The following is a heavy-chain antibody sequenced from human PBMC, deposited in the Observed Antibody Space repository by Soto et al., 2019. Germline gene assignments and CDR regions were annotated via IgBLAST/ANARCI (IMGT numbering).Heavy chain of an antibody. CDR2: TLHSGST. D-gene: IGHD3-9*01. J-gene: IGHJ3*01. V-gene: IGHV4-4*02. Sequence: QVQLQESGPGLVKPSGTLSLTCAVSGDSISSSKWWTWVRRPPGKGREWIGDTLHSGSTNYNPSLSSRMIISDDKPKLRFSLELTSVAYAYTAFSSCAYCPDWYRDAVWGHGTVVMVSP. CDR3: AYCPDWYRDAV. CDR1: GDSISSSKW.